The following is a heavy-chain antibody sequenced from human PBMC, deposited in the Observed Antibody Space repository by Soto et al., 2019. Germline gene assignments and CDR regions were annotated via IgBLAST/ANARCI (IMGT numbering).Heavy chain of an antibody. CDR2: IYSGGST. V-gene: IGHV3-66*01. CDR1: GFTVSSNY. Sequence: GGSLRLFCAASGFTVSSNYMSWVRQAPGKGLEWVSVIYSGGSTYYADSVKGRFTISRDNSKNTLYLQMNSLRAEDTAVYYCARDQYYYYMDVWGKGTTVTVSS. J-gene: IGHJ6*03. CDR3: ARDQYYYYMDV.